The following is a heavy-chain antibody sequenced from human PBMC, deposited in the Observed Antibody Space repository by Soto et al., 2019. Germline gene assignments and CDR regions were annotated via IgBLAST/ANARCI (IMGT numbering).Heavy chain of an antibody. CDR2: INAGNGNT. J-gene: IGHJ4*02. CDR1: GYTFTSYA. Sequence: QVQLVQSGAEVKKPGASVKVSCKASGYTFTSYAMHWVRQAPGQRLEWMGWINAGNGNTKYSQKFQGRVTITRDTSASTAYMELSSLRSEDTAVYYCARVSSGCPKPFDYWGQGTLVTVSS. V-gene: IGHV1-3*01. CDR3: ARVSSGCPKPFDY. D-gene: IGHD6-19*01.